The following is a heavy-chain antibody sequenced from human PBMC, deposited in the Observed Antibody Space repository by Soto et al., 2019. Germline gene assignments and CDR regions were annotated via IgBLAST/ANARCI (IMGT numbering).Heavy chain of an antibody. CDR1: GFTFGTYA. CDR2: ITGSGGST. V-gene: IGHV3-23*01. Sequence: LRLSCAASGFTFGTYAMNWVRQAPGKGLEWVSGITGSGGSTYYADSVKGRFTTSRDNSKNTLYLQMNSLRGDDTAVYYCAKDRSVDTRDWFDPWGQGTLVTVSS. J-gene: IGHJ5*02. CDR3: AKDRSVDTRDWFDP. D-gene: IGHD5-18*01.